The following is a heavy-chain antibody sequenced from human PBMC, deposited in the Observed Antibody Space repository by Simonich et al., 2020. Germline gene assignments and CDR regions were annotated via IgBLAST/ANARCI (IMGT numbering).Heavy chain of an antibody. CDR1: GFTFSSYS. J-gene: IGHJ6*02. D-gene: IGHD6-19*01. Sequence: EVQLVASGGGLVKPGGSLRLSCAASGFTFSSYSMNWVRQAPGKGLEWFSSISSSSSYIYYADSMKGRFTISRDNAKNSLYLQMNSLRAEDTAVYYCARWIAVAGTGAYGMDVWGQGTTVTVSS. CDR2: ISSSSSYI. V-gene: IGHV3-21*01. CDR3: ARWIAVAGTGAYGMDV.